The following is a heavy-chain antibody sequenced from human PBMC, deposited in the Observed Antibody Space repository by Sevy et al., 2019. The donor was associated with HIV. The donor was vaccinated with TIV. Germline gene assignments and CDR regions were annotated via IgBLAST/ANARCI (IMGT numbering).Heavy chain of an antibody. CDR2: INSDGSDV. CDR3: ARGDIWLRPLYYYYALDV. Sequence: GGSLRLSCAASGFTFSDYWMHWVRQVPGKGLVWVSRINSDGSDVIYADSVRGRFTMSRDNAKNTLFLQMNSLRAEDTAIYYCARGDIWLRPLYYYYALDVWGQGTTVTVSS. D-gene: IGHD5-18*01. V-gene: IGHV3-74*01. CDR1: GFTFSDYW. J-gene: IGHJ6*02.